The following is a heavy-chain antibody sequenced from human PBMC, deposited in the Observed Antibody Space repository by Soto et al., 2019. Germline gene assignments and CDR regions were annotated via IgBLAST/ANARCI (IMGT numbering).Heavy chain of an antibody. Sequence: SETLSLTCTVSGGSISSSSYYWGWIRQPPGKGLEWIGSIYYSGSTYYNPSLKSRVTISVDTSKNQFSLKLSSVTAADTAVYYCARAQPYDILTGYYNHWFDPWGQGTLVTVS. J-gene: IGHJ5*02. V-gene: IGHV4-39*01. CDR2: IYYSGST. CDR1: GGSISSSSYY. D-gene: IGHD3-9*01. CDR3: ARAQPYDILTGYYNHWFDP.